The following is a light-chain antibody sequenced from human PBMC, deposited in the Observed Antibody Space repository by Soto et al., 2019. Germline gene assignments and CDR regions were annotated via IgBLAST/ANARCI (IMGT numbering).Light chain of an antibody. CDR2: VTD. J-gene: IGLJ1*01. CDR3: AACDGSLNGHV. CDR1: TSNIGENT. Sequence: QSVLTQPPSVSGTLGQGVTISCSGSTSNIGENTVGWFQQLPGTAPKVLIYVTDKRPSGVPDRFSGSKSGTSAYLAISGLQSEDEADYYCAACDGSLNGHVFGTGTRSPS. V-gene: IGLV1-44*01.